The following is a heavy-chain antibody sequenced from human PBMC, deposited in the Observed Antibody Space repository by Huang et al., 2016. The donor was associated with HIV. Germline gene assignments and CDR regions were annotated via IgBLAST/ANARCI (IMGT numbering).Heavy chain of an antibody. V-gene: IGHV3-11*01. D-gene: IGHD2-21*02. CDR3: ARAGWGLLLDAFDI. CDR1: GFSFSDYY. Sequence: QVQLVESGGGLVKPGGSLRLSCAASGFSFSDYYITWIRQAPGKGLEWVSFISSSGTTIYYADAVKGRFTISRDNAKNSLYLQMNSLRAEDTAVYYCARAGWGLLLDAFDIWGQGTMVTVSS. J-gene: IGHJ3*02. CDR2: ISSSGTTI.